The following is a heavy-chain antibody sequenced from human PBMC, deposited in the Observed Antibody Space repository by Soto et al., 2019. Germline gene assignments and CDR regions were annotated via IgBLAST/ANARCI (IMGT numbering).Heavy chain of an antibody. Sequence: ASVKVSCKLSGYTFTSCCMSWGRRAPGQGLEWMGWISDYNGNTNYDQKLQSRVTMTTDTSTSTDYMELRSLRSDDTAVYYCARDIAVAAPRDYWGQGTLVTVSS. V-gene: IGHV1-18*01. J-gene: IGHJ4*02. D-gene: IGHD6-19*01. CDR1: GYTFTSCC. CDR2: ISDYNGNT. CDR3: ARDIAVAAPRDY.